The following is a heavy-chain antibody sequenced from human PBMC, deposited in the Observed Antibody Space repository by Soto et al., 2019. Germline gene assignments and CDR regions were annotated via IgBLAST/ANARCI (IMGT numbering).Heavy chain of an antibody. D-gene: IGHD1-26*01. Sequence: QVQLVQSGAEVKKPGASVKVSCKASGYTFTSYGISWVRQAPGQGLEWMGWISAYNGNTKYAQKLQGRVTTTTDTCTRTAYMELRRLRSDDTAGYYCARDLGGSYYAPVDYWGQGTLVTVSS. CDR3: ARDLGGSYYAPVDY. CDR2: ISAYNGNT. V-gene: IGHV1-18*01. CDR1: GYTFTSYG. J-gene: IGHJ4*02.